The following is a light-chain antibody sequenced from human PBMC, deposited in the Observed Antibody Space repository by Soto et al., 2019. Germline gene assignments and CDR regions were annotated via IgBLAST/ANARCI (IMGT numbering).Light chain of an antibody. CDR1: SSDIDTYNY. J-gene: IGLJ1*01. CDR2: EVT. Sequence: QSALTQPDSVSGSPGQSITISCTGTSSDIDTYNYVYWYQQHPGKAPKLIIYEVTTRPSGVSNRFDGSKSGATASLTISGLGAEDDADYYCSSYTSSADEVFGTGTKLTV. V-gene: IGLV2-14*01. CDR3: SSYTSSADEV.